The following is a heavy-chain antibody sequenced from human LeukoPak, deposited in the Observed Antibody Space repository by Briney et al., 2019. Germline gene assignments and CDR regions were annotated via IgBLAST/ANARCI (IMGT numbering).Heavy chain of an antibody. V-gene: IGHV3-30*02. Sequence: QPGGSLRLSCGALGFTFSSYGMHWVRQAPGKGLEWVAFIRYDGSNKYYADSVKGRFTISRDNSKNTLYLQMNSLRAEDTAVYYCAKEAASPPEDWFDPWGQGTLVTVSS. CDR1: GFTFSSYG. CDR2: IRYDGSNK. CDR3: AKEAASPPEDWFDP. J-gene: IGHJ5*02. D-gene: IGHD6-25*01.